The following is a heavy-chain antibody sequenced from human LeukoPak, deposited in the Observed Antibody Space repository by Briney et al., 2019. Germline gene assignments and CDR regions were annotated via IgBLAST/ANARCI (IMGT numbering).Heavy chain of an antibody. CDR1: GFDFGSYD. V-gene: IGHV3-53*01. Sequence: SGGSLRLSCAASGFDFGSYDMHWVRQAPGKGLEWVSVIYSGGSTYYADSVKGRFTISRDNSKNTLYLQMNSLRAEDTAVYYCARGVSDYGDFAFDYWGQGTLVTVSS. J-gene: IGHJ4*02. CDR3: ARGVSDYGDFAFDY. CDR2: IYSGGST. D-gene: IGHD4-17*01.